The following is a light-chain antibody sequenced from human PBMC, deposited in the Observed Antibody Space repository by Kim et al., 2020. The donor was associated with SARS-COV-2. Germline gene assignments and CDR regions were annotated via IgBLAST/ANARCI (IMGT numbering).Light chain of an antibody. Sequence: FPGESATLSCRASERISSTYSAWFKKKPGQAPRLFIYGASSRATGFPDRVSGSRCGTDFTLTISRREPDDFAVYYCQQYASSPWTFGEGTKVDIK. CDR3: QQYASSPWT. CDR1: ERISSTY. V-gene: IGKV3-20*01. CDR2: GAS. J-gene: IGKJ1*01.